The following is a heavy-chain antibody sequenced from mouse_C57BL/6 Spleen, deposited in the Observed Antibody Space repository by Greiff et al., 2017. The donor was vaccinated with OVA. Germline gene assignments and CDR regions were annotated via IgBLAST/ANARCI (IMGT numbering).Heavy chain of an antibody. CDR3: ATNYYGSSYYFDY. Sequence: EVMLVESGGGLVKPGGSLKLSCAASGFTFSDYGMHWVRQAPEKGLEWVAYISSGSSTIYYADTVKGRFTISRDNAKNTLFLQMTSLRSEDTAMYYCATNYYGSSYYFDYWGQGTTLTVSS. CDR1: GFTFSDYG. CDR2: ISSGSSTI. J-gene: IGHJ2*01. D-gene: IGHD1-1*01. V-gene: IGHV5-17*01.